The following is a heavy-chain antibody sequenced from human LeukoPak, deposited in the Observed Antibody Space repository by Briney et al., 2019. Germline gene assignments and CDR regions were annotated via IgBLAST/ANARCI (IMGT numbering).Heavy chain of an antibody. J-gene: IGHJ4*02. Sequence: SETLSLTCTVSGGSISSSPYYWGWIRQPPGKGLEWIGTIYYSGSTYYNPSLKSRVTISVDTSKNQFSLKLSSVTAADTAVYYCARGTYYDFWSGYWMAYYFDYWSQGTLVTVSS. CDR3: ARGTYYDFWSGYWMAYYFDY. V-gene: IGHV4-39*01. D-gene: IGHD3-3*01. CDR1: GGSISSSPYY. CDR2: IYYSGST.